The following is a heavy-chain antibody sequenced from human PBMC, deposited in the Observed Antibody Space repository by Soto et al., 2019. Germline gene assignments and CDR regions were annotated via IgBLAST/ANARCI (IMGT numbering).Heavy chain of an antibody. CDR2: ISGSGGST. CDR1: GFTFSSYA. J-gene: IGHJ6*02. V-gene: IGHV3-23*01. CDR3: ARDQNRGYIPGGMDV. D-gene: IGHD5-18*01. Sequence: GGSLRLSCAASGFTFSSYAMSWVRQAPGKGLEWVSGISGSGGSTYYADSVKGRFTISRDNSKNTLYLQMNSLRAEDTAVYYFARDQNRGYIPGGMDVWGQGTTVTVSS.